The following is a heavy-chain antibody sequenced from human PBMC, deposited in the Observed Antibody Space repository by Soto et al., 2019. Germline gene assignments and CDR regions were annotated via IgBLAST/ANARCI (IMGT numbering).Heavy chain of an antibody. V-gene: IGHV2-5*01. CDR3: AHSFYQSSYYDVWSGYYEPPGY. J-gene: IGHJ4*02. Sequence: QITLKESGPTLVKPTQTLTLTCTFSGFSLSTSGVGVGWIRQPPGKALEWLALIYWNDDKRYSPSLKSRLTITKDTSKNQVVLTMTNMDPVDTATYYCAHSFYQSSYYDVWSGYYEPPGYWGQGTLVTFSS. D-gene: IGHD3-3*01. CDR1: GFSLSTSGVG. CDR2: IYWNDDK.